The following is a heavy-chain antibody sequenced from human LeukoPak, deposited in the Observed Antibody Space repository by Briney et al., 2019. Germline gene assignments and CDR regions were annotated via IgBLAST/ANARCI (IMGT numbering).Heavy chain of an antibody. Sequence: PGGSLRLSCAASGFTFSNAWMSWVRQAPGKGLEWVGRIKSKTDGGTTDYAAPVKGRFTISRDDSKNTLYLQMNSLKTEDTAVYYCTTDVGKCYYGSGASPYYYMDVWGKGTTVTVSS. CDR3: TTDVGKCYYGSGASPYYYMDV. J-gene: IGHJ6*03. CDR2: IKSKTDGGTT. D-gene: IGHD3-10*01. V-gene: IGHV3-15*01. CDR1: GFTFSNAW.